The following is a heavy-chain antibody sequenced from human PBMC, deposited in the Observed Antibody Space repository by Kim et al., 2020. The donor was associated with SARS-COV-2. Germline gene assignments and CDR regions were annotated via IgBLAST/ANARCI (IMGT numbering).Heavy chain of an antibody. J-gene: IGHJ4*02. CDR3: ARDSRIFGGRGLGY. D-gene: IGHD3-3*01. CDR1: GYTFTSYA. V-gene: IGHV7-4-1*02. Sequence: ASVKVSCKASGYTFTSYAMNWVRQAPGQGLEWMGWINTNTGDPTYAQGFTGRFVFSLDTSVSTAYLQISSLKAEDTAVYYCARDSRIFGGRGLGYWGQGTLVTVSS. CDR2: INTNTGDP.